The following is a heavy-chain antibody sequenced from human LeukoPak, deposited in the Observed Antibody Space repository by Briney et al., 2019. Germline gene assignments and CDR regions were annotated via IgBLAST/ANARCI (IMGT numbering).Heavy chain of an antibody. V-gene: IGHV3-48*02. J-gene: IGHJ5*02. CDR2: ISSGSLTI. Sequence: GGSLRLSCEGFGFTFSSYAMNWVRQAPGKGLEWLSYISSGSLTIHYADSVKGRFTISRDNGKNSVHLQIDTLTDEDTAVYYCARDLGNSGSPNWFDPWGQGTLVTVSS. D-gene: IGHD3-10*01. CDR3: ARDLGNSGSPNWFDP. CDR1: GFTFSSYA.